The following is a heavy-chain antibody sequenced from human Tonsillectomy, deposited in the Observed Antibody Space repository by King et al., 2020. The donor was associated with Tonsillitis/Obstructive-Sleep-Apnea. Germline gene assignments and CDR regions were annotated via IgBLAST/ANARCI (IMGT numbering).Heavy chain of an antibody. D-gene: IGHD5-12*01. CDR1: GFTFDDYT. Sequence: VQLVESGGVVVQPGGSLRLSCAASGFTFDDYTMHWLRQAPGKGLEWVSLISWDGGSTYYADSVKGRFTISRDNSKNSLYLQMNSLRTEDTALYYCAKDRKGKWLRPYYYYYYMDVWGKGTTVTVSS. V-gene: IGHV3-43*01. CDR2: ISWDGGST. CDR3: AKDRKGKWLRPYYYYYYMDV. J-gene: IGHJ6*03.